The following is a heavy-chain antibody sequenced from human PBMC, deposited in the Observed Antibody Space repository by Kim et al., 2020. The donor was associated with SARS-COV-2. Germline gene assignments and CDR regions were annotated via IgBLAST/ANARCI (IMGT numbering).Heavy chain of an antibody. V-gene: IGHV4-59*01. CDR1: GGSISSYY. J-gene: IGHJ4*02. CDR2: IFYSWVT. CDR3: ARLGLGDSSGQYHPDY. Sequence: SETLSLTCSVSGGSISSYYWSWIRQSPGKGLEWIGWIFYSWVTNYNPSLKSRVTMSVDTSNNRLSLRLTSVTAADTALYYCARLGLGDSSGQYHPDYWGQGILVTVSA. D-gene: IGHD3-16*01.